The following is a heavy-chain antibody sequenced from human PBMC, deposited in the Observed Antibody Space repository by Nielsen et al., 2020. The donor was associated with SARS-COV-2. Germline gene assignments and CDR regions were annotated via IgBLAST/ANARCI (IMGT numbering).Heavy chain of an antibody. V-gene: IGHV3-33*01. Sequence: GGSLRPSCAASGFTFGSYGMHWVCQAPGKGLEWLAVIWYDGSEIYYADSVNGRFTITRDTSKNTLYLQMNSLRVEDTAVYYCTRAPYSSGDFDFWGQGTLVTVSS. J-gene: IGHJ4*02. D-gene: IGHD6-25*01. CDR2: IWYDGSEI. CDR1: GFTFGSYG. CDR3: TRAPYSSGDFDF.